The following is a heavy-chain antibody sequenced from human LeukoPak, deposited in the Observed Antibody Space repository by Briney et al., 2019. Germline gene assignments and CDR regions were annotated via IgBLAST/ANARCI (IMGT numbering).Heavy chain of an antibody. V-gene: IGHV3-11*04. CDR2: ISSSGSTI. CDR3: ALSGYSSTWSAFDY. J-gene: IGHJ4*02. Sequence: PGGSLRLSCAASGFTFGDYYMSWIRQAPGKGLEWVSYISSSGSTIYYADSVKGRFTISRDNAKNSLYLQMNSLRAEDTAVYYCALSGYSSTWSAFDYWGQGTLVTVSS. D-gene: IGHD6-13*01. CDR1: GFTFGDYY.